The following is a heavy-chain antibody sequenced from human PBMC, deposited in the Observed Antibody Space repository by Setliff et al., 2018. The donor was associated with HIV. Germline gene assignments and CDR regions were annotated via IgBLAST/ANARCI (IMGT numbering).Heavy chain of an antibody. J-gene: IGHJ3*02. D-gene: IGHD2-21*02. CDR3: ARREHPCEGDCYLVGPFDI. Sequence: ASVKVSCKASGDSFSSYDISWVRQAPGQGPEWMGRIIPIFVTPNYAQKFQDRVTITADESTSTAYMELSSLRSEDTAVYYCARREHPCEGDCYLVGPFDIWGQGTVVTVSS. CDR2: IIPIFVTP. V-gene: IGHV1-69*13. CDR1: GDSFSSYD.